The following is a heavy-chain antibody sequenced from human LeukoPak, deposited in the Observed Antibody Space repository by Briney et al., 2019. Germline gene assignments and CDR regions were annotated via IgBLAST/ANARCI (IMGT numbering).Heavy chain of an antibody. V-gene: IGHV3-30-3*01. Sequence: GGSLRLSCAASGFTFSSYAMHWVRQAPGKGLEWVAVISYDGSNKYYADSVKGRFTISRDNSKNTLYLQMNSLRAEDTAVYYCARDGPNSGYDAFDYWGQGTLVTVSS. CDR3: ARDGPNSGYDAFDY. CDR2: ISYDGSNK. CDR1: GFTFSSYA. D-gene: IGHD5-12*01. J-gene: IGHJ4*02.